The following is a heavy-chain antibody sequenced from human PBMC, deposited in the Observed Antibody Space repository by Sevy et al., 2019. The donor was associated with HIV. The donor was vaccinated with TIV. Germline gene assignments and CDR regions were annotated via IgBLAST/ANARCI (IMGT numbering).Heavy chain of an antibody. D-gene: IGHD3-3*01. Sequence: GGSLRLSCAASGFTFSDYYMSWIRQAPGKGLEWVSYISSSGSTIYYADSVKGRFTISRDNAKNSLYLQMNSLRAEDTAEYYCVRDRPEKGGGFWSGYYTNDYWGHGTLGTVSS. CDR1: GFTFSDYY. V-gene: IGHV3-11*01. J-gene: IGHJ4*01. CDR2: ISSSGSTI. CDR3: VRDRPEKGGGFWSGYYTNDY.